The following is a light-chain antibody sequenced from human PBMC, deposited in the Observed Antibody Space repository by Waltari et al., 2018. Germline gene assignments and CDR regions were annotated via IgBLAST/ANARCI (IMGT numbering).Light chain of an antibody. CDR2: LAS. V-gene: IGKV4-1*01. CDR3: QQHYSDPLT. Sequence: DIVMTQSPHSLAVSLAERDTIIGKFSQSALSRSDNKNYLAWHQQKPGQPPKLLISLASTRESGVPDRVSGSGSGTDFTLTISSLQAEDVAVYYCQQHYSDPLTFGGGTKVEIK. J-gene: IGKJ4*01. CDR1: QSALSRSDNKNY.